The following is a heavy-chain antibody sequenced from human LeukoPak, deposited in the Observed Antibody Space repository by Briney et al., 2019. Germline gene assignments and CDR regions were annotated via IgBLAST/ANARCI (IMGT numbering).Heavy chain of an antibody. CDR3: ARGRPHGNDY. CDR1: GFTFSSYW. D-gene: IGHD4-23*01. J-gene: IGHJ4*02. Sequence: GGSLRLSCAASGFTFSSYWMNWVRQVPGKGLVWVSRIVSDGSNTNYADSVKGRFTISRDNAKNTLYLQMNSLRVEDTAVYYCARGRPHGNDYWGQGTLVTVSS. CDR2: IVSDGSNT. V-gene: IGHV3-74*01.